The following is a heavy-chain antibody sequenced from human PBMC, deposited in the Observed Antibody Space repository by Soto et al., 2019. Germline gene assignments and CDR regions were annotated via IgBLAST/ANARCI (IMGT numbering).Heavy chain of an antibody. CDR3: ARERGAYGMDV. V-gene: IGHV1-18*01. Sequence: QVQLVQSGAEVKKPGASVKVSCKASGYTFTSYGISWVRQAPGQGLEWMGWISAYNGNTNYAQKLQGRVTMTKDTSTSTADLELGSRRSDDTAGYYCARERGAYGMDVWGQGTTGTVS. CDR1: GYTFTSYG. CDR2: ISAYNGNT. J-gene: IGHJ6*02.